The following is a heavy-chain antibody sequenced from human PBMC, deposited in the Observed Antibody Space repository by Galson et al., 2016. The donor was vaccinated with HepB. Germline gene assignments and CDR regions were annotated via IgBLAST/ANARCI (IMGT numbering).Heavy chain of an antibody. V-gene: IGHV1-46*02. D-gene: IGHD6-13*01. CDR1: GYTFDRYY. CDR2: INPTGRST. CDR3: ARPSEIAAAISSPLDH. J-gene: IGHJ4*02. Sequence: SVKVSCKASGYTFDRYYMHWVRQAPGQGLEWMGLINPTGRSTTYAQKFQGRVTVTRDTSTTTVYMELSGLTSEDTAVYYCARPSEIAAAISSPLDHWGQGTQVTVSS.